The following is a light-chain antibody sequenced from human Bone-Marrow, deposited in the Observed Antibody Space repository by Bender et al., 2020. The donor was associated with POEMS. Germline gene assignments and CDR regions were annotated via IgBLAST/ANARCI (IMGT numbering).Light chain of an antibody. CDR1: SSDIGTYNY. Sequence: QSALTQPASVSVSPGQSITISCTGTSSDIGTYNYVSWYQQHPGKVPKLMIYDVSNRPSGVPDRFSGSKSGTSASLAITGLQAEDEGDYYCQSYDNSLGGWVFGGGTKLTVL. V-gene: IGLV2-14*03. CDR3: QSYDNSLGGWV. CDR2: DVS. J-gene: IGLJ3*02.